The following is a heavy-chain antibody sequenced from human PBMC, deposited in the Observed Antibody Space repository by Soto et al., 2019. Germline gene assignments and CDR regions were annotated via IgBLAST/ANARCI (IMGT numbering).Heavy chain of an antibody. D-gene: IGHD2-21*01. CDR2: IRNKANSYTT. CDR3: TRAGILTTPYYFDY. CDR1: GFTFSDHY. V-gene: IGHV3-72*01. J-gene: IGHJ4*02. Sequence: EVQLVESGGGLVQPEGSLRLSCAASGFTFSDHYMDWVRQAPGKGLEWVGRIRNKANSYTTEYAASVKGRFTMSRDDLRNSLYLQMNSLKTEDTAMYYCTRAGILTTPYYFDYWGQGTMVTVSS.